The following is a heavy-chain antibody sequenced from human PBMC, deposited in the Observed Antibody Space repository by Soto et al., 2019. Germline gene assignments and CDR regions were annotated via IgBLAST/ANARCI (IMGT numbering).Heavy chain of an antibody. CDR1: GGAFNNYM. CDR2: INPTLGTA. D-gene: IGHD3-3*01. Sequence: QVQLVQSGAEAKKPGSSVKVSCMASGGAFNNYMISWVRQAPGQWLEWLGRINPTLGTASYAQRFQGRVTISADISMRTSYMELSSLNSEDTTLYFCARDTYDFWNGYSYNWFDPWGQGTLVTVSS. J-gene: IGHJ5*02. CDR3: ARDTYDFWNGYSYNWFDP. V-gene: IGHV1-69*08.